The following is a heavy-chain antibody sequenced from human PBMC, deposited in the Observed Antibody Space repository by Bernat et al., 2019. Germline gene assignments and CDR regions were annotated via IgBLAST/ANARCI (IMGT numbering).Heavy chain of an antibody. Sequence: QVQLVESGGGVVQPGRSLRLSCAASGFTFSSYAMHWVRQAPGKGLEWVAVISYDGSNKYYADSVKGRFTISRDNSKNTLYLQMNSLRAEDTAVYYCARDPQGYCSGSSCDGYFDLWGRGTLVTVSS. CDR1: GFTFSSYA. CDR3: ARDPQGYCSGSSCDGYFDL. CDR2: ISYDGSNK. D-gene: IGHD2-15*01. V-gene: IGHV3-30-3*01. J-gene: IGHJ2*01.